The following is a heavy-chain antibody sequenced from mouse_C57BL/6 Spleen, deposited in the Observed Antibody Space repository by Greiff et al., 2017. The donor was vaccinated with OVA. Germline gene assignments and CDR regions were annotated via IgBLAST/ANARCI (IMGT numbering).Heavy chain of an antibody. V-gene: IGHV5-17*01. CDR2: ISSGSSTI. CDR3: ARPHGSSYAWFAY. J-gene: IGHJ3*01. CDR1: GFTFSDYG. Sequence: EVNVVESGGGLVKPGGSLKLSCAASGFTFSDYGMHWVRQAPEKGLEWVVYISSGSSTIYYADTVKGQFTISRDNAKNTLFLQMTSLRSEDTAMYYCARPHGSSYAWFAYWGQGTLVTVSA. D-gene: IGHD1-1*01.